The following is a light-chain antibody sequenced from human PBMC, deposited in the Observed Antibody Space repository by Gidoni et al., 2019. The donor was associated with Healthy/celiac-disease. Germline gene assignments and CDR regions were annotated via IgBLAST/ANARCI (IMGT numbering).Light chain of an antibody. CDR3: AAWDDSLNGVV. Sequence: QSVLTQPPSESGTPGQRVTIACSGSSSNIGSNTVNWYQPLPGTAPKLLIYSNNQRPSGVPDRFSGSKSGTSASLAISGLQSEDEADYYCAAWDDSLNGVVFGGGTKLTVL. V-gene: IGLV1-44*01. CDR2: SNN. J-gene: IGLJ2*01. CDR1: SSNIGSNT.